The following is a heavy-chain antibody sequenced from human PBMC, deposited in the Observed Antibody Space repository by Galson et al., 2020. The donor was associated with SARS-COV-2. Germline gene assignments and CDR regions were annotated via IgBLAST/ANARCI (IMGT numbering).Heavy chain of an antibody. Sequence: ASETLYLTCTVSDGSISSYYWSWIRQPPGKGLEWIGYIYYSGSTNYNPSLKSRVTISVDTSKNQFSLKLSSVTAADTAVYYCARRRYFQLNDAFDIWGQGTMVTVSS. D-gene: IGHD1-1*01. CDR1: DGSISSYY. J-gene: IGHJ3*02. CDR3: ARRRYFQLNDAFDI. CDR2: IYYSGST. V-gene: IGHV4-59*08.